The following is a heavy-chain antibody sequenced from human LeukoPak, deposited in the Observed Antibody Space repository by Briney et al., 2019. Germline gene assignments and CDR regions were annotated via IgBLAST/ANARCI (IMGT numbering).Heavy chain of an antibody. D-gene: IGHD2-15*01. CDR3: AGSGGDCYYYYYMHV. Sequence: SETLSLTCTVSGGSISSYYWSWIRQPAGKGLEWIGRIYTGGSTNYNASLKSRVTMSVDTSKNHSSLKLSSVTAADTAVYYFAGSGGDCYYYYYMHVWGKGTTVTVSS. V-gene: IGHV4-4*07. J-gene: IGHJ6*03. CDR2: IYTGGST. CDR1: GGSISSYY.